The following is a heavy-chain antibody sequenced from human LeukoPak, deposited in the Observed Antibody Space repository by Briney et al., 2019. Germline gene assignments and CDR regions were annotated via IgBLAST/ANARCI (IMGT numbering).Heavy chain of an antibody. CDR2: IIPILGIA. CDR3: ARDRDTMIVGQYWYFDL. CDR1: GSTFSSYA. D-gene: IGHD3-22*01. J-gene: IGHJ2*01. Sequence: GASVKVSCKASGSTFSSYAISWVRQAPGQGLEWMRRIIPILGIANYAQKFQSRVTITADKSTSTAYMELSSLRSEDTAVYYCARDRDTMIVGQYWYFDLWGRGTLVTVST. V-gene: IGHV1-69*04.